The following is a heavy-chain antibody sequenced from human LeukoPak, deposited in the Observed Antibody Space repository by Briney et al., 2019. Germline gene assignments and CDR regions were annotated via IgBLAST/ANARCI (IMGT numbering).Heavy chain of an antibody. V-gene: IGHV1-8*01. CDR3: ARREIVVVPAAIKDGMDV. Sequence: ASVKVSCKASGYTFTSYDINWVRQATGQGLEWMGWMNPNSGNTGYAQKFQGRVTMTRSTSISTAYMELSSLRSEDTAVYYCARREIVVVPAAIKDGMDVWGQGTTVTVSS. J-gene: IGHJ6*02. CDR1: GYTFTSYD. CDR2: MNPNSGNT. D-gene: IGHD2-2*01.